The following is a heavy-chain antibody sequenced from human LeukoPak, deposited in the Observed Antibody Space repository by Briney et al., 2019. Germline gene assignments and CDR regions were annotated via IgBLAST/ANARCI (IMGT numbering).Heavy chain of an antibody. CDR3: AREGYYDSSGMYYFDY. CDR1: GYTFTSYG. Sequence: ASVKVSCKASGYTFTSYGISWVRQAPGQGLEWMGWISAYNSNTNYAQKLQGRVTMTTDTSTSTAYMELRSLRSDDTAVYYCAREGYYDSSGMYYFDYWGQGTLVTVSS. J-gene: IGHJ4*02. CDR2: ISAYNSNT. V-gene: IGHV1-18*01. D-gene: IGHD3-22*01.